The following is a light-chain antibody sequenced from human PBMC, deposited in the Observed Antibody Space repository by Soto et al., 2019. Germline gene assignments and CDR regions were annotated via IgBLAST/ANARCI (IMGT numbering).Light chain of an antibody. CDR3: SSYTSSSTLV. Sequence: QSALTQPASVSGSPGQSITISCTGTSSDVGGYNYVSWYQQHPGKAPKLMIYDVSNRPSGVSNRFSGSKSGXXXXXTISGLQXEDEADYYCSSYTSSSTLVFXXG. CDR1: SSDVGGYNY. V-gene: IGLV2-14*01. J-gene: IGLJ1*01. CDR2: DVS.